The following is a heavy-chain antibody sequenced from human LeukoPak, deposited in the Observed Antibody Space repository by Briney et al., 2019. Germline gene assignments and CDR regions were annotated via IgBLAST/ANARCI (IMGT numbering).Heavy chain of an antibody. CDR3: ARTMTTMTTHGELDF. J-gene: IGHJ4*02. V-gene: IGHV1-18*01. Sequence: ASVKVSCKASGYTFSNYVLTWVRQAPGQGLEWMGRISTYTGDSNYAQKFQDRVTMTTDTSTSTAYMELTNLSSDDTAMYYCARTMTTMTTHGELDFWGQGTLVAVS. CDR1: GYTFSNYV. CDR2: ISTYTGDS. D-gene: IGHD4-17*01.